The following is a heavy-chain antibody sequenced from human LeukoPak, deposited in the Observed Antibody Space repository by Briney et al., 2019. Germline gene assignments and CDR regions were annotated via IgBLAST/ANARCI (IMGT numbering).Heavy chain of an antibody. CDR3: ARACRSPAVAGNPFDY. J-gene: IGHJ4*02. CDR1: GFTFSSYA. D-gene: IGHD6-19*01. Sequence: GGSLRLSCAASGFTFSSYAMHWVRQAPGKGLEWVAVISYDGSNKYYADSVKGRFTISRDNSKNTLYLQMNSLRAEDTAVYYCARACRSPAVAGNPFDYWGQGTLVTVSS. V-gene: IGHV3-30*04. CDR2: ISYDGSNK.